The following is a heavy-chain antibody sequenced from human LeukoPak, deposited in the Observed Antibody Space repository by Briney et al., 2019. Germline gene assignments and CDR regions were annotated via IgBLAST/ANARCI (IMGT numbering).Heavy chain of an antibody. CDR2: ISGSGGST. J-gene: IGHJ1*01. Sequence: GGSLRLSCAASGFTFSSYAMSWVRQAPGKGLEWGSAISGSGGSTYYADSVKGRFTISRDNSKNTLYLQMNGLRAEDTAVYYCAKDLDYGDYTVQHWGQGTLVTVSS. D-gene: IGHD4-17*01. CDR3: AKDLDYGDYTVQH. CDR1: GFTFSSYA. V-gene: IGHV3-23*01.